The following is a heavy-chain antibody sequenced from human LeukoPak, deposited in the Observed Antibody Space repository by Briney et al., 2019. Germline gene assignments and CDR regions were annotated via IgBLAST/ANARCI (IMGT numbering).Heavy chain of an antibody. Sequence: SETLSLTCTVSGGSISSYYWSWIRQPPGKGLEWIGEIYHSGSTNYNPSLKSRVTISVDKSKNQFSLKLSSVTAADTAVYYCARWGLDGYFDYWGQGTLVTVSS. J-gene: IGHJ4*02. V-gene: IGHV4-59*12. D-gene: IGHD3-16*01. CDR3: ARWGLDGYFDY. CDR2: IYHSGST. CDR1: GGSISSYY.